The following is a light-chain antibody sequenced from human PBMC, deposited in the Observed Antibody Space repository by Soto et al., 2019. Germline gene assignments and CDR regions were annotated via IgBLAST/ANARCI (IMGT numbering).Light chain of an antibody. V-gene: IGKV1-9*01. CDR2: AAS. Sequence: IQLTQSPSFLSASVGDRVTITCRASQGISSYLAWYHQKPGQAPKLLIYAASTVQSGVPSRFSGSGSGTEFTLTISSLQPEDFATYSCQQLNSYPLTFGGGTKVEIK. CDR1: QGISSY. J-gene: IGKJ4*01. CDR3: QQLNSYPLT.